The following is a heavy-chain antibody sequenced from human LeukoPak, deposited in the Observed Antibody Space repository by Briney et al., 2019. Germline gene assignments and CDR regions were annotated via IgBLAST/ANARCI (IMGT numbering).Heavy chain of an antibody. CDR1: GFTFSSYG. Sequence: GGSVRLSCAASGFTFSSYGMHWVRQAPGKGLEWAAVISYDGNKNYYADSVKGRFTISRDNSKNTLYLQMNSLRAEDTAVYYCAKRTSGSSWYSSDYWGQGTLVTVSS. D-gene: IGHD6-13*01. CDR3: AKRTSGSSWYSSDY. CDR2: ISYDGNKN. J-gene: IGHJ4*02. V-gene: IGHV3-30*18.